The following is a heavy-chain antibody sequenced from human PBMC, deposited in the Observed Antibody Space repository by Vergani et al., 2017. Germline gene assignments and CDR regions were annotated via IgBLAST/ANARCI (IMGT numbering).Heavy chain of an antibody. CDR3: ARGGIAAAGEPGGSYYYYYMDV. Sequence: EVQLLESGGGLVQPGGSLRLSCAASGFTFSSYAMSWVRQAPGKGLEWVSAISGSGGSTYYADSVKGRFTISRDNSKNTLYLQMNSLRAEDTAVYYCARGGIAAAGEPGGSYYYYYMDVWGKGTTVTVSS. CDR2: ISGSGGST. V-gene: IGHV3-23*01. J-gene: IGHJ6*03. D-gene: IGHD6-13*01. CDR1: GFTFSSYA.